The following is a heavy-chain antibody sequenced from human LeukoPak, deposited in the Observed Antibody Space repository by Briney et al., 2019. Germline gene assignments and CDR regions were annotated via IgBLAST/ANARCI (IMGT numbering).Heavy chain of an antibody. J-gene: IGHJ4*02. Sequence: GGTLRLSCAASGFTFRSYGMSWVRQAPGKGLEWVSGISGSGGSTYYADSVKGRFTISRDNPKNTLYLQINSLRAEDTAVYYCAKSLVGYCSSTSCPADYWGQGTLVTVSS. CDR2: ISGSGGST. CDR1: GFTFRSYG. CDR3: AKSLVGYCSSTSCPADY. D-gene: IGHD2-2*01. V-gene: IGHV3-23*01.